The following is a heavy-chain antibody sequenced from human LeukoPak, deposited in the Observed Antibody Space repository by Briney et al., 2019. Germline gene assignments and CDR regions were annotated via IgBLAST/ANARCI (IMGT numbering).Heavy chain of an antibody. V-gene: IGHV4-30-4*01. CDR2: IYYSGST. D-gene: IGHD3-22*01. CDR3: ARGPYYYDSSGSSGWFDP. CDR1: GGSISSGDYY. J-gene: IGHJ5*02. Sequence: SETLSLTCTVSGGSISSGDYYWSWIRQPPGKGLEWIGYIYYSGSTYYNPSLKSRVTISVDTSKNQFSLKLSSVTAADTAVYYCARGPYYYDSSGSSGWFDPWGQGTLVTVSS.